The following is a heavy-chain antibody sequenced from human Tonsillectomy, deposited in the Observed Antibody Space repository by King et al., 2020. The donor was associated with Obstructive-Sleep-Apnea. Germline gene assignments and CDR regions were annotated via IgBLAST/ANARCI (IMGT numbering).Heavy chain of an antibody. CDR1: GYTFTSYY. CDR2: INPSVGST. D-gene: IGHD6-19*01. Sequence: VQLVESGAEVKKPGASVKVSCKASGYTFTSYYMHWVRQAPGQGLEWMGIINPSVGSTSYAQKFQGRVTMTRDTSTSTVYIELSSLRSEDTAVYYCGGIAGAEGLDPWGQGTLVTVSS. J-gene: IGHJ5*02. V-gene: IGHV1-46*01. CDR3: GGIAGAEGLDP.